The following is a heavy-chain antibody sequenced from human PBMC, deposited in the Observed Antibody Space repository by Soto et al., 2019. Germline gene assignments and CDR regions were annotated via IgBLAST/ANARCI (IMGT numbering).Heavy chain of an antibody. CDR3: AKHTHIVATPDYFDY. V-gene: IGHV4-59*08. J-gene: IGHJ4*02. D-gene: IGHD5-12*01. Sequence: PSETLSLTCTVSGASISTYYWSWIRQPPGKGLEWIGYIYYTGSTNYNPSLKSRVTMSIDTPKNQFSLKLSSVTAADTAVYYCAKHTHIVATPDYFDYWGQGTLVTVSS. CDR2: IYYTGST. CDR1: GASISTYY.